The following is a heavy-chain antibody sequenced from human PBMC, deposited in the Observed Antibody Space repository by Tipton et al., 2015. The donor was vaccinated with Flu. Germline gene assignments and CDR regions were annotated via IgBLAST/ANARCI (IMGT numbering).Heavy chain of an antibody. J-gene: IGHJ5*02. Sequence: QLVQSGAVVKKLGESLKISCVGSGYKFSTYWIDWVRQTPGKGLEWMGTIYPDDSDTRYSPSFQGQVTISADKSITTAYLQWSSLKASDTAIYYCVRHRVTIFGVGRGWFDPWGQGTLVTVSS. CDR3: VRHRVTIFGVGRGWFDP. D-gene: IGHD3-3*01. CDR1: GYKFSTYW. CDR2: IYPDDSDT. V-gene: IGHV5-51*01.